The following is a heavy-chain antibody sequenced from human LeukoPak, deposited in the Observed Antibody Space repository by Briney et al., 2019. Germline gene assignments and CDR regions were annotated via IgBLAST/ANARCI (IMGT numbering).Heavy chain of an antibody. Sequence: SVKVSCKASGATFSSYAISWVRQAPGQGLEWMGRIIPIFGTANYAQKFQGRVTITADESTSTAYMELSSLRSEDTAVYYCARDRRPYDSSGYYYFDYWGQGTLVTVSS. D-gene: IGHD3-22*01. CDR1: GATFSSYA. CDR3: ARDRRPYDSSGYYYFDY. CDR2: IIPIFGTA. J-gene: IGHJ4*02. V-gene: IGHV1-69*15.